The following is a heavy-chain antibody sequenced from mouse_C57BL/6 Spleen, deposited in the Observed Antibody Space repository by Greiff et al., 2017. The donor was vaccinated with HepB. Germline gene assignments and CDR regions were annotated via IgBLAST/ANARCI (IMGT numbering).Heavy chain of an antibody. D-gene: IGHD2-3*01. Sequence: EVQLQQSGPVLVKPGASVKMSCKASGYTFTDYDMNWVKQSHGKSLEWIGVINPYNGGTSYNQKFKGKATLTVDKSSSTAYMELNSLTSEDSAVSFCARSKDGPLAYWGQGTLVTVSA. CDR2: INPYNGGT. J-gene: IGHJ3*01. V-gene: IGHV1-19*01. CDR3: ARSKDGPLAY. CDR1: GYTFTDYD.